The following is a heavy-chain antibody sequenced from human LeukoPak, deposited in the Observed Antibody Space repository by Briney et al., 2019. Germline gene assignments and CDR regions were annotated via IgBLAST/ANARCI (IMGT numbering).Heavy chain of an antibody. J-gene: IGHJ3*02. V-gene: IGHV4-4*07. CDR3: ASGQRNSGTFDI. CDR2: IYTSGGT. CDR1: GGPISSPY. D-gene: IGHD6-25*01. Sequence: SETLSLTCTVSGGPISSPYWSWIRQPAGKGLEWIGRIYTSGGTNYNPSLKSRVSMSVDTSKNQFSLKPSSVTAADTAVYYCASGQRNSGTFDIWGQGTMVTVSS.